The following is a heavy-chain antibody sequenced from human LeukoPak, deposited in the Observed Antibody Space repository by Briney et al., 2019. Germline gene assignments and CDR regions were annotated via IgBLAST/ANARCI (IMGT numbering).Heavy chain of an antibody. J-gene: IGHJ6*02. CDR3: ASGGLPGQNYYYYGMDV. V-gene: IGHV1-18*01. CDR2: ISAYNGNT. D-gene: IGHD3-16*01. CDR1: GYTFTSYG. Sequence: GASVKVSCKASGYTFTSYGISWVRQAPGQGLEWMGWISAYNGNTNYAQKLQGRVTMTTDTSTSTAYMELRSLRSDDTAVYYCASGGLPGQNYYYYGMDVWGQGTTVTVSS.